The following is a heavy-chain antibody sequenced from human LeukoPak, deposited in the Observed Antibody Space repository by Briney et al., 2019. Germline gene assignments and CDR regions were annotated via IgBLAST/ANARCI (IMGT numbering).Heavy chain of an antibody. CDR2: IYYSGST. Sequence: SETLSLTCTVSSDSIYSSNYYWGWIRQPPGKGLEWIGSIYYSGSTYYNSSLKSRVTISVDTSKNQFSLKLSSLTAADTAVYYCARAAYCGDDCYLFDYWGQGTLVTVFS. V-gene: IGHV4-39*01. J-gene: IGHJ4*02. D-gene: IGHD2-21*02. CDR1: SDSIYSSNYY. CDR3: ARAAYCGDDCYLFDY.